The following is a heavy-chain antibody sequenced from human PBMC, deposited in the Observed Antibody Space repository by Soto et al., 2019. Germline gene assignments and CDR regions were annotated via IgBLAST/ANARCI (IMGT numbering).Heavy chain of an antibody. D-gene: IGHD2-21*02. CDR2: IIPIFGTA. CDR1: GGTFSSYA. V-gene: IGHV1-69*13. J-gene: IGHJ4*02. CDR3: ARAPPVVVTARGYYFDY. Sequence: GASVKVSCKASGGTFSSYAISWVRQAPGQGLEWMGGIIPIFGTANYAQKFQGRVTITADESTSTAYMELSSLRSEDTAVYYCARAPPVVVTARGYYFDYWGQGTLVTVSS.